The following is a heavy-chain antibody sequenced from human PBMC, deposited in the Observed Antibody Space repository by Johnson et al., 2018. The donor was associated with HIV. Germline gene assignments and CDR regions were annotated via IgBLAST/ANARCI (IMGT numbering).Heavy chain of an antibody. D-gene: IGHD1-7*01. CDR1: GFTFSSYA. CDR3: AKYKENWKYGAFDI. CDR2: ISYDGSNK. Sequence: QVQLVESGGGLVQPGRSLRLSCAAPGFTFSSYAMHWVRQAPGKGLEWVAVISYDGSNKYYADSVKGRFTISRDNSKNTLYLQMNSLRAEDTAVYYCAKYKENWKYGAFDIWGQGTMVTVSS. J-gene: IGHJ3*02. V-gene: IGHV3-30*14.